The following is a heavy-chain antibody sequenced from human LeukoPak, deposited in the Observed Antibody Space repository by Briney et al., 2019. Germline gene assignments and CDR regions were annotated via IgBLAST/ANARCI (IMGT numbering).Heavy chain of an antibody. CDR1: GFTFINHA. D-gene: IGHD3-3*01. Sequence: GGSLRLSCAASGFTFINHAMTWVRQAPGKGLEWVSAIGSNGGATYYADSVKGRFTISRDNSKNTLYLQMNSLRADDTAVYYCAKDHNDFWSGYPPNWGQGTLVTVSS. CDR2: IGSNGGAT. CDR3: AKDHNDFWSGYPPN. J-gene: IGHJ4*02. V-gene: IGHV3-23*01.